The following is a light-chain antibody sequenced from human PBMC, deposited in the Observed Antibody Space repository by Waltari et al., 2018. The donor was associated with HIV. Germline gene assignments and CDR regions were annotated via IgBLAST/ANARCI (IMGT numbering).Light chain of an antibody. Sequence: QSSLTQPASVSGSPGQSIPISCTGTRSDVESYNYVPWYQQHPGNAPKLIIYDVSKRPSGVSNHFSGSKSGNTSSLTVSGLQAEDEADYYCCSYAGSSTWVFGGGTRLTVL. CDR1: RSDVESYNY. J-gene: IGLJ3*02. CDR3: CSYAGSSTWV. V-gene: IGLV2-23*02. CDR2: DVS.